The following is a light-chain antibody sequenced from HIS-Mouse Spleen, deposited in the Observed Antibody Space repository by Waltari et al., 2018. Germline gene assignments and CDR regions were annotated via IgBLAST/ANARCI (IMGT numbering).Light chain of an antibody. CDR3: SSYTSSSTWV. J-gene: IGLJ3*02. CDR1: SSDVGGYNY. CDR2: DVS. Sequence: QSALTQPASVSGSPGQSITISCTGTSSDVGGYNYVSWYQQHPGKAPKQLIYDVSNRPSGVSNRCSGSKSGNTASLTISGLQAEDEADYYCSSYTSSSTWVFGGGTKLTVL. V-gene: IGLV2-14*03.